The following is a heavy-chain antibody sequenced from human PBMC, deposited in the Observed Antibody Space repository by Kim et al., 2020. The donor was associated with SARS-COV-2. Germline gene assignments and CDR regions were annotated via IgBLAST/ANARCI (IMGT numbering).Heavy chain of an antibody. J-gene: IGHJ4*02. D-gene: IGHD3-22*01. V-gene: IGHV3-23*02. Sequence: CVEGRFTISRDNSKSTMYLQMNSLSAEDTAVYYCAKALGDSAYYSIDYWGQGTLLTVSS. CDR3: AKALGDSAYYSIDY.